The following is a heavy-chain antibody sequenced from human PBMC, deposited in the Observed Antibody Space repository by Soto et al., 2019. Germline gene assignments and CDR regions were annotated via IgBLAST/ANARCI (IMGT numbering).Heavy chain of an antibody. J-gene: IGHJ4*02. V-gene: IGHV1-69*08. CDR1: GGTFSSYT. Sequence: QVQLVQSGAEVKKPGSSVKVSCKASGGTFSSYTISWVRQAPGQGLEWMGRIIPILGIANYAQKFQGRVTITADKSTSTAYMELSSLRSEDTAVYYCAREAGDYDFWSGYSQFDYWGQGTLVTVSS. CDR2: IIPILGIA. CDR3: AREAGDYDFWSGYSQFDY. D-gene: IGHD3-3*01.